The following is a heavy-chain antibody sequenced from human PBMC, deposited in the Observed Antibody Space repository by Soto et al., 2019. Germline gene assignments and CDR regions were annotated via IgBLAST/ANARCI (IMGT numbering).Heavy chain of an antibody. D-gene: IGHD3-3*02. V-gene: IGHV3-11*01. CDR3: ATFSRPPLCAFDV. Sequence: QVQLVESGGGLVKPGGSLRLSCAASGFTFSDFYMSWIRQAPGKGLEWVSYISSSGSIIYNADSVRGRFTISRDNGRNSRDLQMNSLRAEDTAVYYCATFSRPPLCAFDVCGQGTMVTVSS. CDR2: ISSSGSII. CDR1: GFTFSDFY. J-gene: IGHJ3*01.